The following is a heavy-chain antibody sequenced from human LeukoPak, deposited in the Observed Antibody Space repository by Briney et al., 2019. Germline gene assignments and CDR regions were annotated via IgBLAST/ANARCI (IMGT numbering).Heavy chain of an antibody. V-gene: IGHV3-49*03. Sequence: PGGSLRLSCTASGFTFGDYAMSWFRQAPGKGLEWVGFIRSKAYGGTTEYAASVKGRFTISRDDSKSIAYLQMNSLKTEDTAVYYCTRDPLESTGYSSSWPGVVIWGQGTLVTVSS. CDR1: GFTFGDYA. CDR2: IRSKAYGGTT. CDR3: TRDPLESTGYSSSWPGVVI. J-gene: IGHJ4*02. D-gene: IGHD6-13*01.